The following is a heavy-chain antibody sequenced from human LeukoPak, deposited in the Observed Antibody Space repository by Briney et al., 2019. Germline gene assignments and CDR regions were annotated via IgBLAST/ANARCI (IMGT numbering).Heavy chain of an antibody. J-gene: IGHJ3*01. CDR2: ISSSSSTI. D-gene: IGHD7-27*01. Sequence: GGSLRLSCAASGFTFSSYSMNWVRQAPGKGLEWVSYISSSSSTIYYADSVKGRFTISRDNAKNSLYLQMNSLRDEDTAVYYCAREDDDWGPNTFDLWGPGTMVTVS. V-gene: IGHV3-48*02. CDR1: GFTFSSYS. CDR3: AREDDDWGPNTFDL.